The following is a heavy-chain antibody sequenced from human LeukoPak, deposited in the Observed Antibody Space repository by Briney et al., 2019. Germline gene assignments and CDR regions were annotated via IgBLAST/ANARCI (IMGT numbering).Heavy chain of an antibody. CDR2: ISRSSSYI. CDR1: GFTFNSYS. J-gene: IGHJ3*02. V-gene: IGHV3-21*01. D-gene: IGHD5-24*01. Sequence: GGSLRLSCTASGFTFNSYSMNWVRQAPGKGLEWVSFISRSSSYIAYADSVQGRFTISRDNAKNTLYLQMNSLRAEDTAVYYCSAVEMATITGFNDVFDMWGEGTRVTV. CDR3: SAVEMATITGFNDVFDM.